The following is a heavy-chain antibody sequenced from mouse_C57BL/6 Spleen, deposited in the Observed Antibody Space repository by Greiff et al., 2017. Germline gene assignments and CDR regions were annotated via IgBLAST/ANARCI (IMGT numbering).Heavy chain of an antibody. CDR3: ARGPGDYAMDY. D-gene: IGHD3-2*02. Sequence: EVKLEESGPGLVKPSQSLSLTCSVTGYSITSCYYWYWIRQFPGNKLEWMGYISYAGSNNYNPYLKNRISITRDTSKNQFFLKLNSVTAEGAATYYGARGPGDYAMDYWGQGTSVTVSS. CDR2: ISYAGSN. J-gene: IGHJ4*01. V-gene: IGHV3-6*01. CDR1: GYSITSCYY.